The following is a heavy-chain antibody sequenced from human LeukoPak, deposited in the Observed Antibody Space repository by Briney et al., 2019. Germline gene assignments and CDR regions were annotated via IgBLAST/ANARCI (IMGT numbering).Heavy chain of an antibody. CDR3: ARHRTAINRYGPYDAFDI. J-gene: IGHJ3*02. Sequence: SSETLSLTCAVYGGSFSGYYWGWIRQPPGKGLEWIGSIYYSGRTYYNPPLKSRVTISEDTSKNQFSLKLSSVTAADTAVYYCARHRTAINRYGPYDAFDIWGPGTMVTVSS. D-gene: IGHD5-18*01. CDR1: GGSFSGYY. V-gene: IGHV4-39*01. CDR2: IYYSGRT.